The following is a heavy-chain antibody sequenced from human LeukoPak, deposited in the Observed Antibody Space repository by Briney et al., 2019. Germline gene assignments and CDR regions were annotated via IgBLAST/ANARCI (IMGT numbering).Heavy chain of an antibody. Sequence: SETLSLTCTVSGGSISSSSYYWGWIRQPPGKGLEWIWSIYYSGSTYYNPSLKSRVTISVDTSKNQFSLKLSSVTAADTAVYYCARASHCSGGSCYSPDFDYWGQGTLVTVSS. J-gene: IGHJ4*02. D-gene: IGHD2-15*01. CDR3: ARASHCSGGSCYSPDFDY. CDR2: IYYSGST. V-gene: IGHV4-39*01. CDR1: GGSISSSSYY.